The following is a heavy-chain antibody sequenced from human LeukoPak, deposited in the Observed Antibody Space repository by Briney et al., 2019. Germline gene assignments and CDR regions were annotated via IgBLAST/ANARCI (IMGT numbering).Heavy chain of an antibody. CDR2: IYHSGST. D-gene: IGHD3-10*01. J-gene: IGHJ4*02. CDR1: GYSISSGYY. Sequence: SETLSLTCTVSGYSISSGYYWGWIRQPPGKGLEWIGSIYHSGSTYYNPSLKSRVTISIDTSKNQFSLKVRSVTAADTAVYYCARSYGSGSYFDSWGQGTLVTVSS. CDR3: ARSYGSGSYFDS. V-gene: IGHV4-38-2*02.